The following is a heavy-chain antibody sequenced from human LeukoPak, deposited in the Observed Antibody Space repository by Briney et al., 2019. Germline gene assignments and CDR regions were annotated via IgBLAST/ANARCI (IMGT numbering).Heavy chain of an antibody. CDR2: IYPGDSDT. CDR3: ARQVQYSDYVAPFDY. V-gene: IGHV5-51*01. J-gene: IGHJ4*02. CDR1: GYNFTNYW. Sequence: GESLKISCKGSGYNFTNYWIGWVRQMPGKGLEWMGIIYPGDSDTRYSPSFQGQVTISVDKSISTAYLQWSSLKPSDTAMYFCARQVQYSDYVAPFDYWGQGTLVTVSS. D-gene: IGHD4-11*01.